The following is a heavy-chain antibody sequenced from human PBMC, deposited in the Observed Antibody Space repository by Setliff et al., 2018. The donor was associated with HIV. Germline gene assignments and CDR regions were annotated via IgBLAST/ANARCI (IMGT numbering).Heavy chain of an antibody. Sequence: GGSLRLSCAASGFIFSDYYMSWIRQTPGKGLEWLSYISSSGTYTNYADSVKGRFTISRDNAKNSLYLQMNSLTAEDTAVYYCARDVSWRVRTYIDYWGQGALVTVSS. CDR1: GFIFSDYY. J-gene: IGHJ4*02. CDR3: ARDVSWRVRTYIDY. D-gene: IGHD3-3*01. CDR2: ISSSGTYT. V-gene: IGHV3-11*06.